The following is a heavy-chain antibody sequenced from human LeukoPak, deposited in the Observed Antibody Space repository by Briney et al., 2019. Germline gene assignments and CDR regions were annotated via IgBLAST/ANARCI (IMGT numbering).Heavy chain of an antibody. J-gene: IGHJ4*02. D-gene: IGHD3-22*01. Sequence: GGSLRLSCAASGFTFSSYSMNWVRQAPGKGLEWVSSISSSSSYIYYADSVKGRFTISRDNAKNSLYLQMNSLRAEDTAVYCCARALGYYYDSSGTTIQYWGQGTLVTVSS. CDR2: ISSSSSYI. CDR1: GFTFSSYS. CDR3: ARALGYYYDSSGTTIQY. V-gene: IGHV3-21*01.